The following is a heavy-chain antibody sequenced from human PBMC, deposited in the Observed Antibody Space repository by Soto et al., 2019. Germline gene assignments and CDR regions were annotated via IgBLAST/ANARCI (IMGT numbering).Heavy chain of an antibody. J-gene: IGHJ4*02. D-gene: IGHD3-22*01. CDR3: ARNKEEGWLFDY. Sequence: SVKVSCKASGGTFSSYAISWVRQAPGQGLEWMGGIIPIFGTANYAQKFQGRVTITADESTSTAYMELSSLRSEDTAVYYCARNKEEGWLFDYWGQGTLVTVSS. V-gene: IGHV1-69*13. CDR1: GGTFSSYA. CDR2: IIPIFGTA.